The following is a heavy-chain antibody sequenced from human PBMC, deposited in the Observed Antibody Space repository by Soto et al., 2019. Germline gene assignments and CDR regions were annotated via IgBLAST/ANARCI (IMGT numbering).Heavy chain of an antibody. Sequence: GASVKVSCKASGGTFSSYTISWVRQAPGQGLEWMGRIIPILGIANYAQKFQGRVTITADKSTSTAYMELSSLRSEDTAVYYCARDRWFGETHDYYYGMDVWGQGTTVTVSS. CDR3: ARDRWFGETHDYYYGMDV. V-gene: IGHV1-69*04. J-gene: IGHJ6*02. CDR2: IIPILGIA. D-gene: IGHD3-10*01. CDR1: GGTFSSYT.